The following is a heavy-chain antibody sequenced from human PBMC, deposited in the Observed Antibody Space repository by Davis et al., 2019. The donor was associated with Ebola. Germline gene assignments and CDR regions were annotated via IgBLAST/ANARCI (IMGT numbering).Heavy chain of an antibody. CDR1: GYTFTGYY. CDR2: INPNSGGT. V-gene: IGHV1-2*02. CDR3: ARVKMVRGVIGYYYYGMDV. J-gene: IGHJ6*02. Sequence: ASVKVSCKASGYTFTGYYMHWVRQAPGQGLEWMGWINPNSGGTNYAQKFQGRVTMTRDASISTAYMELSRLRSDDTAVYYCARVKMVRGVIGYYYYGMDVWGQGTTVTVSS. D-gene: IGHD3-10*01.